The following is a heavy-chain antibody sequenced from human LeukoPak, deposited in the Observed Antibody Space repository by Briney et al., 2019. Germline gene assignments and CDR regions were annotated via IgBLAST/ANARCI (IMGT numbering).Heavy chain of an antibody. J-gene: IGHJ4*02. CDR2: IRYDGSNK. D-gene: IGHD3-9*01. CDR3: AKDESAGYDILTGFGFDY. Sequence: GGSLRLSCAASGFTFSSYGMHWVRQAPGKGLEWVAFIRYDGSNKYYADSVKGRFTTSRDNSKNTLYLQMNSLRAEDTAVYYCAKDESAGYDILTGFGFDYWGQGTLVTVSS. CDR1: GFTFSSYG. V-gene: IGHV3-30*02.